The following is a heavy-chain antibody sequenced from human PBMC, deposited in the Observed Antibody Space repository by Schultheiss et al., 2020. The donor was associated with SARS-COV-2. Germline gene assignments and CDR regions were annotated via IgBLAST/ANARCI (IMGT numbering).Heavy chain of an antibody. CDR1: EYTFTSYW. CDR3: VRGQLELRDLRWSF. J-gene: IGHJ4*02. Sequence: GESLKISCEGFEYTFTSYWIGWVRQVPGEGLEWMGIIHPGDSDTRYSPSFQGQVTVSADKSISTAYLQWSSLKASDTAIYYCVRGQLELRDLRWSFWGQGTLVTVSS. CDR2: IHPGDSDT. V-gene: IGHV5-51*01. D-gene: IGHD1-7*01.